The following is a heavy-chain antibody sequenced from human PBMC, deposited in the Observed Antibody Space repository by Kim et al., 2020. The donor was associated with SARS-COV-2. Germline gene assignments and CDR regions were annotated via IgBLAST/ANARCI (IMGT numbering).Heavy chain of an antibody. CDR2: FDPEDGET. CDR3: ATDLRRNYYDSSGYYVTPFDY. Sequence: ASVKVSCKVSGYTLTELSMHWVRQAPGKGLEWMGGFDPEDGETIYAQKFQGRVTMTEDTSTDTAYMELSSLRSEDTAVYYCATDLRRNYYDSSGYYVTPFDYWGQGTLVTVSS. J-gene: IGHJ4*02. V-gene: IGHV1-24*01. CDR1: GYTLTELS. D-gene: IGHD3-22*01.